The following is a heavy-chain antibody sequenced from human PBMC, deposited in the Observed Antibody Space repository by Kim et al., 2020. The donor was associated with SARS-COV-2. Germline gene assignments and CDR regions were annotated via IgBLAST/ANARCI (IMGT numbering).Heavy chain of an antibody. CDR3: ARRGYSSSWYEY. J-gene: IGHJ4*02. CDR1: GGSISSSSYY. CDR2: IYYSGST. Sequence: SETLSLTCTVSGGSISSSSYYWGWIRQPPGKGLEWIGSIYYSGSTYYNPSLKSRVTISVDTSKNKFSLKLSSVTAADTAVYYCARRGYSSSWYEYWGQGTLVTVSS. D-gene: IGHD6-13*01. V-gene: IGHV4-39*01.